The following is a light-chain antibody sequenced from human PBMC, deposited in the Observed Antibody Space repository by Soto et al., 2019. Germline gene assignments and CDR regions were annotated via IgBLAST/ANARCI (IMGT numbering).Light chain of an antibody. CDR1: QSVSSSY. CDR2: GAS. CDR3: QQHGSSPLIT. J-gene: IGKJ5*01. Sequence: EIVLTHSPDTRSLSPVERATLSCRASQSVSSSYLAWYQQRPGQAPRLLIYGASSRATGIPDRFSGSGSGTDFTLTISRLEPEDFAVYYCQQHGSSPLITFGQGTRLEIK. V-gene: IGKV3-20*01.